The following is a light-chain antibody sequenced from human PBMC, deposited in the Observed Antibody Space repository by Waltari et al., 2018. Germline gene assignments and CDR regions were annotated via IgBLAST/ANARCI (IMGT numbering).Light chain of an antibody. Sequence: CRASQSVTKNYLAWYQQKPAQAPRTLIYGASSRVTDIPDRFSGSGSGTDFTLTISRLDPEDFAVYYCQQYGTSTLTFGGGTKVEIK. CDR2: GAS. J-gene: IGKJ4*01. V-gene: IGKV3-20*01. CDR3: QQYGTSTLT. CDR1: QSVTKNY.